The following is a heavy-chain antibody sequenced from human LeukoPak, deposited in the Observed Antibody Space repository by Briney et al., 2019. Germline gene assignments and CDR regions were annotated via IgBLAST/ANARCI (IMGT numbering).Heavy chain of an antibody. D-gene: IGHD5-18*01. CDR3: ARLYSRVGPFDY. CDR1: GFTFSTYG. V-gene: IGHV3-30*02. CDR2: VRYDGSKK. J-gene: IGHJ4*02. Sequence: GGSLRLSCAASGFTFSTYGMHWVRQAPGKGLEWVAFVRYDGSKKYYTNSVKGRFTISRDNAKNSLYLQMNSLRAEDTAVYYCARLYSRVGPFDYWGQGTLVTVSS.